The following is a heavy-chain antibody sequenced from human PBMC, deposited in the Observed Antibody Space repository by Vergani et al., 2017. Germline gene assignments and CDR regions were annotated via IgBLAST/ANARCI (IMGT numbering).Heavy chain of an antibody. V-gene: IGHV4-38-2*01. CDR2: IYHSGST. J-gene: IGHJ4*02. D-gene: IGHD5-18*01. CDR1: GYSISSGYY. CDR3: ARLGYSYGPPGYFDY. Sequence: QVQLQESGPGLVKTSETLSLTCAVSGYSISSGYYWGWIRQPPGKGLEWIGSIYHSGSTYYNPSLKSRVTISVDTSKNQFSLKLSSVTAADTAVYYCARLGYSYGPPGYFDYWGQGTLVTVSS.